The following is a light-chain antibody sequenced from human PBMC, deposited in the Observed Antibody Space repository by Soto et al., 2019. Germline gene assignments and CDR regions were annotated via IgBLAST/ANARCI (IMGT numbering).Light chain of an antibody. V-gene: IGKV3-20*01. CDR1: QSVSSTF. CDR3: QQFDSSVT. CDR2: GAS. Sequence: EIVLTQSPGSLSLSPGERATLSCRASQSVSSTFFAWYQQRPGQAPRLLMYGASSRATGIPERFSGSWSGTYFTLTISILEPDDVEVYYCQQFDSSVTFGQGTKVEIK. J-gene: IGKJ1*01.